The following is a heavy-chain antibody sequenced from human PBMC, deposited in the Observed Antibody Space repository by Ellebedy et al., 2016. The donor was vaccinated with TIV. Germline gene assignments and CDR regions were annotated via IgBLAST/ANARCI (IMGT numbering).Heavy chain of an antibody. CDR2: FGVSGDSA. CDR3: VRGRSGTYIHHAFDY. V-gene: IGHV3-23*01. Sequence: PSETLSLTCAVSVGSISSGYYYSWSWIRQPPGKGLEWISGFGVSGDSAYYADSVKGRCTTSRDNSKNTLYLQFNSLRVEDTARYYCVRGRSGTYIHHAFDYWGQGTLVTVSS. J-gene: IGHJ4*02. D-gene: IGHD1-14*01. CDR1: VGSISSGYYYS.